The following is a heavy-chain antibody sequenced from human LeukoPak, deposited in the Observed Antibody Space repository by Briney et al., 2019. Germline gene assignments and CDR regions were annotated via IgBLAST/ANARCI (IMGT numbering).Heavy chain of an antibody. J-gene: IGHJ4*02. D-gene: IGHD1-1*01. V-gene: IGHV3-48*03. Sequence: GGSLRLSCAASGFTFSSYEMNWVRQAPGKGPEWVSYISSSGSTIYYADSVKGRFTISRDNAKNSLYLQMNSLRAEDTAVYYCARDSALWGNDGGYFDYWGQGTLVTVSS. CDR2: ISSSGSTI. CDR1: GFTFSSYE. CDR3: ARDSALWGNDGGYFDY.